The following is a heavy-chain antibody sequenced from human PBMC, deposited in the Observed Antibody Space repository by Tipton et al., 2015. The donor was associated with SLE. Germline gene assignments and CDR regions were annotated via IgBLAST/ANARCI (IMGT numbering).Heavy chain of an antibody. D-gene: IGHD3-16*02. Sequence: TLSLTCSIYGGSFGGYYWSWIRQPPGKGLEWIGEINHGGSTNYNPSPKSRVTTSVDTSKNQFSLKLSSVTAADTAVYYCAQAHLWGSYRYASDIWGQGTMVTVSS. CDR3: AQAHLWGSYRYASDI. CDR2: INHGGST. V-gene: IGHV4-34*01. J-gene: IGHJ3*02. CDR1: GGSFGGYY.